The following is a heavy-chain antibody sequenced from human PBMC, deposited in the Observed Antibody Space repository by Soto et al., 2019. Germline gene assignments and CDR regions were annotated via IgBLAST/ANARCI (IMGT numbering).Heavy chain of an antibody. D-gene: IGHD3-3*01. J-gene: IGHJ4*01. CDR1: GGSISSYY. V-gene: IGHV4-59*01. CDR3: ARSTAYYDFWSGYNPIFFDY. Sequence: GPGPGRSSETLSLTCTVSGGSISSYYWSWIRQPPGKGLEWIGYIYYSGSTNYNPSLNSRVTISVDTSKNQLVLKLSYVAAAETAVYYCARSTAYYDFWSGYNPIFFDYWGQGTLVTVSS. CDR2: IYYSGST.